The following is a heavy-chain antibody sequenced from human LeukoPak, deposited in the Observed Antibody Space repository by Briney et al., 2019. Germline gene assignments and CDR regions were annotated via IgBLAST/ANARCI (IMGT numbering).Heavy chain of an antibody. CDR2: IYYSGST. Sequence: SETLSLTCTVSGGSISSGGYYWSWIRQHPGKGLEWIGYIYYSGSTYYNPSLKSRVTISVDTSKNQFSLKLSSVTAADTAVYYCASGRITMVRVYNPPDYWGQGTLVTVSS. CDR1: GGSISSGGYY. J-gene: IGHJ4*02. CDR3: ASGRITMVRVYNPPDY. D-gene: IGHD3-10*01. V-gene: IGHV4-31*03.